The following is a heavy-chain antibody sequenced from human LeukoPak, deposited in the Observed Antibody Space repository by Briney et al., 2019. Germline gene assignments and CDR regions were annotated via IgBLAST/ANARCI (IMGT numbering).Heavy chain of an antibody. V-gene: IGHV4-34*01. CDR3: ARGCSLFDY. CDR2: INHSGNT. D-gene: IGHD2-15*01. Sequence: SETLSLTCVVYGGSFSGYYGNWIRQPPGKGLEWIGEINHSGNTNYNPSLKSRVTMSLDTSKNQFSLKVSSVTAADTAVYYCARGCSLFDYWGQGALVTVSS. CDR1: GGSFSGYY. J-gene: IGHJ4*02.